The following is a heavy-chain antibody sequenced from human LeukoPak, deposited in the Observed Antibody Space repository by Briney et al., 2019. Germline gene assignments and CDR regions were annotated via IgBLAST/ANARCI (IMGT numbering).Heavy chain of an antibody. Sequence: ASVKVSWKASGYMFTSYAINWVRQAPGQGLEWMGWINTNTGNPTYAQGFTGRFVFSLDTSVSTAYLQISSLKAEDTAVYYCARVIGSGAHNWFDPWGQGTLVTVSS. CDR1: GYMFTSYA. D-gene: IGHD3-10*01. J-gene: IGHJ5*02. CDR2: INTNTGNP. V-gene: IGHV7-4-1*02. CDR3: ARVIGSGAHNWFDP.